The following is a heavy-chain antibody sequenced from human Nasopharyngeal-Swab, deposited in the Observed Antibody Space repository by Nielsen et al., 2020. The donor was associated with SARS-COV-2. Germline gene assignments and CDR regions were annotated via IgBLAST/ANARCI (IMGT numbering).Heavy chain of an antibody. CDR2: LSSSGRPI. Sequence: GASLQISCAASGFTFSDYPMSWIRQAPGKGLEWVSFLSSSGRPIYYVDSVMGRFTISRDNAKNSLSLQMNSLRAEDTALYYCARVTISAAGNDAFDIWGQGTVVTVSS. CDR3: ARVTISAAGNDAFDI. D-gene: IGHD6-13*01. V-gene: IGHV3-11*01. J-gene: IGHJ3*02. CDR1: GFTFSDYP.